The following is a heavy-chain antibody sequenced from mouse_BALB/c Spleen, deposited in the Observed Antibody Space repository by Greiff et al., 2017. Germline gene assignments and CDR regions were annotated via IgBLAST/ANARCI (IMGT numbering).Heavy chain of an antibody. CDR3: ARDPSMDY. V-gene: IGHV5-17*02. CDR1: GFTFSSFG. CDR2: ISSGSSSI. Sequence: EVQLVESGGGLVKPGGSLKLSCAASGFTFSSFGMHWVRQGPEKGLEWVAYISSGSSSIYYADKVKGRCTMSRDNTKNTLFLQMTSLRSEDTAVYYCARDPSMDYWGQGTSVTVSS. J-gene: IGHJ4*01.